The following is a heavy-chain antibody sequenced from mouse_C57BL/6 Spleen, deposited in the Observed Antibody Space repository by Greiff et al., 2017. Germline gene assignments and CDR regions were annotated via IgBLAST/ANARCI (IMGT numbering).Heavy chain of an antibody. V-gene: IGHV1-26*01. CDR3: ARGETMITTAYYYAMDY. J-gene: IGHJ4*01. CDR2: INPNNGGT. CDR1: GYTFTDYY. D-gene: IGHD2-4*01. Sequence: VQLQQSGPELVKPGASVKISCKASGYTFTDYYMNWVKQSHGKSLEWIGDINPNNGGTSYNQKFKGMATLTVDKSSSTAYMELRSLTSEDSAVYYCARGETMITTAYYYAMDYWGQGTSVTVSS.